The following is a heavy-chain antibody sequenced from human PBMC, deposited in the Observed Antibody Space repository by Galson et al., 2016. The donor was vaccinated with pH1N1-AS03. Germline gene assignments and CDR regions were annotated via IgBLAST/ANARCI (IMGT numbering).Heavy chain of an antibody. J-gene: IGHJ4*02. CDR3: AKEGDEGAFDC. Sequence: SLRLSCAASGFTFKNYAMSWVRQAPGKGLEWVSVISGIGTSTYYAASVKGRFSISRDNARNTLSLQMDGPRAEDTALYYCAKEGDEGAFDCWGQGTLVTVSP. CDR1: GFTFKNYA. V-gene: IGHV3-23*01. CDR2: ISGIGTST.